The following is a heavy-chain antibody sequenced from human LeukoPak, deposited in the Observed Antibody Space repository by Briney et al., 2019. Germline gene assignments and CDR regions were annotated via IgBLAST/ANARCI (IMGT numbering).Heavy chain of an antibody. CDR2: IKQDGSEK. D-gene: IGHD3-9*01. J-gene: IGHJ4*02. V-gene: IGHV3-7*01. CDR3: ARALLRYFDRSLGYFDY. CDR1: GFTFSSYW. Sequence: GGSLRLSCAASGFTFSSYWMSWVRQAPGKGLEWVANIKQDGSEKYYVDSVKGRFTISRDNAKNSLYLQMNSLRAEDTAVYYCARALLRYFDRSLGYFDYWGQGTLVTVSS.